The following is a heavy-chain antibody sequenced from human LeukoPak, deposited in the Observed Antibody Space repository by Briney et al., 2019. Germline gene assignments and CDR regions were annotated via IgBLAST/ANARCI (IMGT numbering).Heavy chain of an antibody. D-gene: IGHD4-17*01. Sequence: PGGSLRLSCVASGFTFNNYWMHWVRQAPGKGLVWVSRIDSDGSNTNYADSVKGRFTVSRDNAKNTLYLQMNSLRAEDTAVYYCARDDYGDYYFDYWGQGTLVTDSS. CDR1: GFTFNNYW. J-gene: IGHJ4*02. CDR2: IDSDGSNT. V-gene: IGHV3-74*01. CDR3: ARDDYGDYYFDY.